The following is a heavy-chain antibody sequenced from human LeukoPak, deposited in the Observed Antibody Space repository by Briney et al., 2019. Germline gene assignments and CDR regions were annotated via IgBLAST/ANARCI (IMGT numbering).Heavy chain of an antibody. V-gene: IGHV4-39*07. J-gene: IGHJ4*02. D-gene: IGHD6-13*01. Sequence: SETLSLTCTVSGGSISSSSYYWGWIRQPPGKGLEWIGSIYYSGSTYYNPSLKSRVTISVDTSKNQFSLKLSSVTAADTAVYYCARDLAAAGTLGYWGQGTLVTVSS. CDR2: IYYSGST. CDR3: ARDLAAAGTLGY. CDR1: GGSISSSSYY.